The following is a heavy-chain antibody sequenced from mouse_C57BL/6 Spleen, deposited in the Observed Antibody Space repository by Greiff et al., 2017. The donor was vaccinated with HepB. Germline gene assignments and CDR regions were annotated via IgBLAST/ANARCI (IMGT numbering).Heavy chain of an antibody. CDR1: GYTFTDYE. Sequence: QVQLKESGAELVRPGASVTLSCKASGYTFTDYEMHWVKQTPVHGLEWIGAIDPETGGTAYNQKFKGKAILTADKSSSTAYMELRSLTSEDSAVYYCTRGLGQGFAYWGQGTLVTVSA. D-gene: IGHD4-1*01. J-gene: IGHJ3*01. CDR2: IDPETGGT. V-gene: IGHV1-15*01. CDR3: TRGLGQGFAY.